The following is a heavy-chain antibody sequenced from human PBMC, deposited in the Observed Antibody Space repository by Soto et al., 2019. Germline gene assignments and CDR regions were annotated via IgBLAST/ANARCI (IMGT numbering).Heavy chain of an antibody. CDR3: ARLYTGYEAFDY. V-gene: IGHV4-30-4*01. CDR2: IYYSGST. Sequence: KTSETLSLTCSVSGGSINSGDYYWSWIRQSPGKGLEWIGYIYYSGSTYYNPSPKSRSTISIDTSKNQFFLDVDSVTAADTAVYYCARLYTGYEAFDYWGQGTLVTVSS. D-gene: IGHD5-12*01. J-gene: IGHJ4*02. CDR1: GGSINSGDYY.